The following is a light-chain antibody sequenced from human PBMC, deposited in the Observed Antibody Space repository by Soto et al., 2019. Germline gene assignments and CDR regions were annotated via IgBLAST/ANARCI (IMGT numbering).Light chain of an antibody. CDR2: EVA. Sequence: QSVLTQPASVSGSPGQSITISCTGTNSDIGFYYYVSWYQQHPGEAPKLIIYEVAKRPSGVSSRFSGSKSGNTASLTISGLQAEDEADYHCSSYTSSSPLYVFGTGTKVTVL. V-gene: IGLV2-14*01. J-gene: IGLJ1*01. CDR3: SSYTSSSPLYV. CDR1: NSDIGFYYY.